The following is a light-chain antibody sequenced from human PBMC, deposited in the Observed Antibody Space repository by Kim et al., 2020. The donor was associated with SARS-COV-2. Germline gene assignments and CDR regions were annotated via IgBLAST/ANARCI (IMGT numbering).Light chain of an antibody. CDR3: QQRSNWPVT. V-gene: IGKV3-11*01. CDR1: RSVISY. J-gene: IGKJ5*01. Sequence: WAPGEVSPSSGRASRSVISYLAWYQQKPGRAPRLLIYDTSNRATGIPARFSGSGSGTDFSLTSSSLEPEDFAVYYCQQRSNWPVTFGPGTRLEIK. CDR2: DTS.